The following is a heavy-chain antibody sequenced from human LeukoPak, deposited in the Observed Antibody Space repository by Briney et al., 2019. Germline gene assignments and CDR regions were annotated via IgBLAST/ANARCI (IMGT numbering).Heavy chain of an antibody. Sequence: PGGSLRLSCAASGFTFSSYEMNWVRQAPGKGLEWVAVISYDGSNKYYADSVKGRFTISRDNSKNTLYLQMNSLRAEDTAVYYCARDCGGDCYYFDYWGQGTLVTVSS. CDR1: GFTFSSYE. CDR2: ISYDGSNK. CDR3: ARDCGGDCYYFDY. J-gene: IGHJ4*02. D-gene: IGHD2-21*02. V-gene: IGHV3-30-3*01.